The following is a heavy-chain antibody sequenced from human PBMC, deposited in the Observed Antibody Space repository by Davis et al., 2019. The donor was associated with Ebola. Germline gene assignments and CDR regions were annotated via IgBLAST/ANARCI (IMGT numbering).Heavy chain of an antibody. J-gene: IGHJ6*03. Sequence: PSETLSLTCAVYGGSFSGYYWSWIRQPPGKGLEWIGEINHSGGTNYNPSLKSRVTISVDTSKNQFSLKLSSVTAADTAVYYCARGYYYMDVWGKGTTVTVSS. CDR3: ARGYYYMDV. V-gene: IGHV4-34*01. CDR2: INHSGGT. CDR1: GGSFSGYY.